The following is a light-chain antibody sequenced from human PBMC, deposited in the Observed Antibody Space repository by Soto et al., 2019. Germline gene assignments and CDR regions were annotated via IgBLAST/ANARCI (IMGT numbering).Light chain of an antibody. Sequence: QSALTQPASVSGSPGQSIDISCTGSGSDVGGYNYVSWYQQHPGKAPKLIIYGVSHRPSGVSPRFSASRSAYTASLTISGLQPEDEADYYCSSFTSSYFYVFGPGTKLTVL. J-gene: IGLJ1*01. CDR3: SSFTSSYFYV. V-gene: IGLV2-14*01. CDR2: GVS. CDR1: GSDVGGYNY.